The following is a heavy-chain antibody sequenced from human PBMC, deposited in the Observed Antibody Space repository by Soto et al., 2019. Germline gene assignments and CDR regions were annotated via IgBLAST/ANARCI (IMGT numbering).Heavy chain of an antibody. Sequence: WTWIRQSPGTGLEWIGYIHYSGSIMYNPSFKSRVTISVDTSKNQFSLQLSSVTAADTAVYFCAREDDGGDRDYYGLDVWGQGTTVTVSS. V-gene: IGHV4-30-4*08. J-gene: IGHJ6*02. D-gene: IGHD2-21*02. CDR2: IHYSGSI. CDR3: AREDDGGDRDYYGLDV.